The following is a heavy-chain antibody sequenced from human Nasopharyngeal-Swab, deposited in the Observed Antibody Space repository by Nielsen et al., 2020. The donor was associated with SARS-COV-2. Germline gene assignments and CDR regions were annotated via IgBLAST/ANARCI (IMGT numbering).Heavy chain of an antibody. CDR3: AREDLYYDFWSGFDY. J-gene: IGHJ4*02. V-gene: IGHV1-18*01. Sequence: WVRQAPGQGLEWMGWNSAYNGNTNYAQKLQGRVNMTTDTSTSTAYMELKSLRSDDTAVYYSAREDLYYDFWSGFDYWGQGTLVTVSS. CDR2: NSAYNGNT. D-gene: IGHD3-3*01.